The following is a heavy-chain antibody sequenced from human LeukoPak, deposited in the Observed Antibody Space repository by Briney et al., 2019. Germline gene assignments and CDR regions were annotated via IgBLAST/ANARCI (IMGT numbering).Heavy chain of an antibody. Sequence: NPSETLSLTCAVYGGSFSGYYWSWIRQPPGKGLEWIGEINHSGSTNYNPSLKSRVTISVDTSKNQFSLKLSSVTAADTAVYYCARGRIESYPDYWGQGTLVTVSS. CDR3: ARGRIESYPDY. V-gene: IGHV4-34*01. D-gene: IGHD2-2*01. J-gene: IGHJ4*02. CDR1: GGSFSGYY. CDR2: INHSGST.